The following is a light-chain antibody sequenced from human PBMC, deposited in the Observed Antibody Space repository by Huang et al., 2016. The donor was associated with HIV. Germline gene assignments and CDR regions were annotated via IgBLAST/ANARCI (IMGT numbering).Light chain of an antibody. CDR2: AAS. J-gene: IGKJ1*01. CDR3: QQYHGIPWT. V-gene: IGKV1-NL1*01. CDR1: QGIGNS. Sequence: DIQMTQSPSSLSASVGDRVTITCRASQGIGNSLAWYQHKPEKAPRLLLYAASRLESGVPSRVSGSGSGTHYTLTISTLQPEDVASYYCQQYHGIPWTFGQGTKVEIK.